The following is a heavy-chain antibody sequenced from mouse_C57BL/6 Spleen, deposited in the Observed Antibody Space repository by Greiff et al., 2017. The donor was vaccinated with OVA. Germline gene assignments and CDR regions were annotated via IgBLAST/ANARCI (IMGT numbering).Heavy chain of an antibody. J-gene: IGHJ3*01. CDR1: GFTFSDYG. D-gene: IGHD2-1*01. Sequence: EVQGVESGGGLVKPGGSLTLSCAASGFTFSDYGIHWVRQAPEKGLEWVAYISSGSSTINYAATVKGRFTITRDNAKNTLFLQMTSIRSEDAAMYYCASPGNYGEFAFWGQGTLVTVSA. CDR2: ISSGSSTI. V-gene: IGHV5-17*01. CDR3: ASPGNYGEFAF.